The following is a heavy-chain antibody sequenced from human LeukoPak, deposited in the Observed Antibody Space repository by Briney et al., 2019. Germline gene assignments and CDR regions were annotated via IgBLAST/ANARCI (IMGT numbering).Heavy chain of an antibody. Sequence: SVKVSCKASGGTFSSYAISWVRQAPGQGLEWMGRIIPIFGTANYAQKFQGRVTITTDGSTSTAYMELSSLRSEDTAVYYCARGPFQQWLVHYWGQGTLVTVSS. J-gene: IGHJ4*02. D-gene: IGHD6-19*01. V-gene: IGHV1-69*05. CDR3: ARGPFQQWLVHY. CDR2: IIPIFGTA. CDR1: GGTFSSYA.